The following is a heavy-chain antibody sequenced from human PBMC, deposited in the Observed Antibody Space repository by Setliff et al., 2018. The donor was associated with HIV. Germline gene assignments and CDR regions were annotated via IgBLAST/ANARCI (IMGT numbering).Heavy chain of an antibody. J-gene: IGHJ4*02. D-gene: IGHD3-22*01. CDR1: GYSFTSHW. Sequence: PGESLKISCKASGYSFTSHWIGWVRQMPGKGLEWMGIIYPPDSDTTYSPSFRGQVTISADKSISTAYLQWSSLKASDTAMYYCARGPIDFYDRVYFDCWGQGSLVTVSS. CDR2: IYPPDSDT. V-gene: IGHV5-51*01. CDR3: ARGPIDFYDRVYFDC.